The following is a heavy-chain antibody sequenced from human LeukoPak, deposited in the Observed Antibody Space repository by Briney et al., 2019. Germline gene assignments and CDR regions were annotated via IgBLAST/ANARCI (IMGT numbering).Heavy chain of an antibody. J-gene: IGHJ4*02. CDR3: ATARNFRFEY. Sequence: GGSLRLSCATSGLTFRTTWMHWVRQAPGKGLMWVSRMNGEGTTIDYADSVKGRFIVSRDYAKNTLFLQMNNLRTEDTALYFCATARNFRFEYWGQGSLVIVSA. D-gene: IGHD1-7*01. CDR1: GLTFRTTW. V-gene: IGHV3-74*01. CDR2: MNGEGTTI.